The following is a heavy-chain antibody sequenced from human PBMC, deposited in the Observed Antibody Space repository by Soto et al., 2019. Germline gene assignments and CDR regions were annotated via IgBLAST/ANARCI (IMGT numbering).Heavy chain of an antibody. CDR3: ARGVRPDY. CDR1: GYTFSDYD. D-gene: IGHD6-6*01. Sequence: GASVKFSCKASGYTFSDYDINWVRQAPGQGLEWMGWMNPNSGNTGYGQTFQGRITMTRNTSIDTAYMELSNLRSEDTAVYFCARGVRPDYWGQGTLVTVSS. CDR2: MNPNSGNT. V-gene: IGHV1-8*01. J-gene: IGHJ4*02.